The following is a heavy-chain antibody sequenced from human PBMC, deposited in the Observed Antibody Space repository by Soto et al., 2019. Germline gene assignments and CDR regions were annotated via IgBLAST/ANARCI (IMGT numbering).Heavy chain of an antibody. V-gene: IGHV3-72*01. Sequence: EVQLVESGGGLVQPGGSLRLSCAASGFTFSDHYMDWVRQAPGKGLEWVGRTRNKVNSYTTEYAASVKGRFTISRDDSKTSVYLQMNRLKTEDTAVDYCARGGSNWNDGDDYWGEGTLVTVSS. J-gene: IGHJ4*02. CDR3: ARGGSNWNDGDDY. CDR1: GFTFSDHY. CDR2: TRNKVNSYTT. D-gene: IGHD1-20*01.